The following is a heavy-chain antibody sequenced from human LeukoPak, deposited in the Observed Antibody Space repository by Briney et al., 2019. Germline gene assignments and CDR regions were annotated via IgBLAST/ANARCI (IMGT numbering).Heavy chain of an antibody. Sequence: SETLSLTCTVSGGSISSYYWSWIRQPPGKGLEWIGYIYYSGSTNYNPSLKSRVTISVDTSKNQFSLKLSSVTAADTAVYYRARVSQLATCFDYWGQGSLVTVSS. V-gene: IGHV4-59*01. D-gene: IGHD6-13*01. CDR2: IYYSGST. CDR1: GGSISSYY. CDR3: ARVSQLATCFDY. J-gene: IGHJ4*02.